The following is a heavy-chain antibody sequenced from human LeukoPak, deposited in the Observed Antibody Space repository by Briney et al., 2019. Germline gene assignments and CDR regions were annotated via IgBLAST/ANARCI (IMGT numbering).Heavy chain of an antibody. CDR3: AKVQHFGVDWFDP. CDR1: GFTFSSYG. J-gene: IGHJ5*02. D-gene: IGHD3-3*01. Sequence: GGSLRLSCAASGFTFSSYGMHWVRQAPGKGLEWGAFIRYDGSNKYYADSVKGRFTISRDNSKNTLYLQMNSLRAEDTAVYYCAKVQHFGVDWFDPWGQGTLVTVSS. V-gene: IGHV3-30*02. CDR2: IRYDGSNK.